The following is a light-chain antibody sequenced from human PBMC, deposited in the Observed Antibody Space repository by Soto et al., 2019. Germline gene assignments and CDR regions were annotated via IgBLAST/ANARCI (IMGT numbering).Light chain of an antibody. CDR3: QVWDSSSYVV. V-gene: IGLV3-21*04. J-gene: IGLJ2*01. CDR2: YNS. CDR1: NIGSKS. Sequence: SYELTQPPSVSVAPGETARITCGGNNIGSKSVHWYQHKPGQAPVLVIYYNSDRPSGIPERFSGSNSGNTATLTISRVEAGDEADYYCQVWDSSSYVVFGGGTKLTVL.